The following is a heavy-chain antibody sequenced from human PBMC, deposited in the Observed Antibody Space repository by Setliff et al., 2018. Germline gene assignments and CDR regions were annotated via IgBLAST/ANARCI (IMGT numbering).Heavy chain of an antibody. J-gene: IGHJ4*02. CDR2: INPSGGST. D-gene: IGHD4-17*01. CDR3: AREGGDDYGDFFDY. CDR1: GYTFTSYY. V-gene: IGHV1-46*01. Sequence: RASVKVSCKASGYTFTSYYMHWVRQAPGQGLEWMGIINPSGGSTSYAQKFQGRVTMTTDTSTSTAYMELRSLRSDDTAVYYCAREGGDDYGDFFDYWGQGTLVTVSS.